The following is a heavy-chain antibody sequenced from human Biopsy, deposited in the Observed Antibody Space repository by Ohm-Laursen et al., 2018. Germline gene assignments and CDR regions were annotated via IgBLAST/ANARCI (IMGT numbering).Heavy chain of an antibody. J-gene: IGHJ4*02. D-gene: IGHD3-10*01. CDR1: GGSISRSSNY. CDR2: IYYSGST. CDR3: ARQEFATSPLDY. V-gene: IGHV4-39*01. Sequence: SDTLSLTCTVTGGSISRSSNYWDWIRQPPGKGLEWIGSIYYSGSTYYNPSLKSRVTISADRSKNQFSLKLTSVTAADTAMYYCARQEFATSPLDYWGQGSLVTVSS.